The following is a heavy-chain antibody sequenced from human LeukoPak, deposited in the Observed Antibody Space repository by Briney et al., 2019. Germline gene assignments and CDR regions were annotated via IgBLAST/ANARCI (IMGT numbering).Heavy chain of an antibody. J-gene: IGHJ6*02. D-gene: IGHD3-22*01. CDR2: IWYDGSNK. CDR3: AREPDYYDSSGYYGMDV. CDR1: GFTFSSYG. V-gene: IGHV3-33*01. Sequence: GGSLRLSCAASGFTFSSYGMHWVRQAPGKGLEWVAVIWYDGSNKYYADSVKGRLTISRDNSKNTLYLQMNSLRAEDTAVYYCAREPDYYDSSGYYGMDVWGQGTTVTVSS.